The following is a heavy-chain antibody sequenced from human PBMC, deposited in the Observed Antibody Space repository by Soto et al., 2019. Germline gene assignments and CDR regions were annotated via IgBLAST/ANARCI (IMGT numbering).Heavy chain of an antibody. CDR1: GFTISNYG. CDR2: ISGSGGGT. Sequence: VQLLESGGGLVLPGGSLRLSCAASGFTISNYGMSWVRQAPGKGLEWVSSISGSGGGTYYADSVKGRFTISRDNSKNTLYLQMNSLKDEDTAIYYCEGSWAWGQGTLVTVSS. J-gene: IGHJ5*02. V-gene: IGHV3-23*01. D-gene: IGHD1-26*01. CDR3: EGSWA.